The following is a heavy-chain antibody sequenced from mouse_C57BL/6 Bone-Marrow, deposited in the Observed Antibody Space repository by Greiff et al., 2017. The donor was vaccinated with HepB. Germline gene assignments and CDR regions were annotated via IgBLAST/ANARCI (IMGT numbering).Heavy chain of an antibody. Sequence: VQLQQSGAELVRPGASVKLSCTASGFNIKDDYMHWVKQRPEQGLEWIGWIDPENGDTEYASKFQGKATIIADTSSNTAYLQLSSLTSEDTAVYYCTLYYGSSWFAYWGQGTLVTVSA. J-gene: IGHJ3*01. D-gene: IGHD1-1*01. CDR2: IDPENGDT. CDR3: TLYYGSSWFAY. CDR1: GFNIKDDY. V-gene: IGHV14-4*01.